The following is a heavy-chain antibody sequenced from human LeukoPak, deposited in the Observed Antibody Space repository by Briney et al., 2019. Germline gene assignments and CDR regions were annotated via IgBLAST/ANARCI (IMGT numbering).Heavy chain of an antibody. D-gene: IGHD5-18*01. CDR3: ASTGTATDD. Sequence: PSETLSLTCAVYGGSFSGYYWSWIRQPPGKGLEWIGEINHSGSTNYNPSLKSRVTISVDTSKNQFSLKLSPVTAADTAVYYCASTGTATDDWGQGTLVTVSS. CDR2: INHSGST. CDR1: GGSFSGYY. J-gene: IGHJ4*02. V-gene: IGHV4-34*01.